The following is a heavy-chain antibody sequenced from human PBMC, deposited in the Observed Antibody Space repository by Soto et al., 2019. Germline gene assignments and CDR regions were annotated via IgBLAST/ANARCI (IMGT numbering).Heavy chain of an antibody. CDR3: ASKYYDFWSGYHNVDAFDI. V-gene: IGHV6-1*01. J-gene: IGHJ3*02. Sequence: SQTLSLTCAISGDSVSSNSAAWNWIRQSPSRGLEWLGRTYYRSKWYNDYAVSVKSRITINPDTSKNQFSLQLNSVTPEDTAVYYCASKYYDFWSGYHNVDAFDIWGQGTMVTVSS. CDR1: GDSVSSNSAA. CDR2: TYYRSKWYN. D-gene: IGHD3-3*01.